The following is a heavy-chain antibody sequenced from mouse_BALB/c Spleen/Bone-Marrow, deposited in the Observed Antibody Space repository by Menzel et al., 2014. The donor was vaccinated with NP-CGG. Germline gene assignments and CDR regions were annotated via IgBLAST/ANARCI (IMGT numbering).Heavy chain of an antibody. D-gene: IGHD2-3*01. CDR2: INSNGNSN. Sequence: EVQLVESGGGLVQPGGSLKLSCAASGFTFSRYGMSWVRQTPDKRLVLVGTINSNGNSNYYPDSACGRFNISRDNAKNTLYLQMSSLKAEDTAMYYCARDDVYYNYWYFDVWGAGTTVTVSS. J-gene: IGHJ1*01. CDR3: ARDDVYYNYWYFDV. CDR1: GFTFSRYG. V-gene: IGHV5-6-3*01.